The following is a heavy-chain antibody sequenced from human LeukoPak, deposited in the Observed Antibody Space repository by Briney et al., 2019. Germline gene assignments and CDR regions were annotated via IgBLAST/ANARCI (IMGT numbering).Heavy chain of an antibody. CDR2: VSGNGAAT. D-gene: IGHD4-23*01. Sequence: GGSLRLSCAASGFTFSGSAMSGGRQAPGKGLEWVSAVSGNGAATFYADSVKGRFTISRDNSKNTLYLQMNSLKVEDTALYYCAKFSPYGGNSYWGQGTLVTVSS. CDR1: GFTFSGSA. CDR3: AKFSPYGGNSY. J-gene: IGHJ4*02. V-gene: IGHV3-23*01.